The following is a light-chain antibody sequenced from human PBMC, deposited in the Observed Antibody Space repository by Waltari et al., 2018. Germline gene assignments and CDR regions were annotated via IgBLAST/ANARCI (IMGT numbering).Light chain of an antibody. Sequence: EVVLTQSPATLSLSHGERATLSCRASQSVSYYLAWYQQKPGQAPRLLIYDASDRATGIPARFSGSGSGTDFTLTISSLEPEDFAVYYCQQRTNWPLTFGGGTKVEI. J-gene: IGKJ4*01. CDR2: DAS. CDR1: QSVSYY. CDR3: QQRTNWPLT. V-gene: IGKV3-11*01.